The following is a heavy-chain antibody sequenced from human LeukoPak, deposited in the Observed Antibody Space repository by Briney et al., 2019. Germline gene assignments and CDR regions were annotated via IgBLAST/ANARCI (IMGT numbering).Heavy chain of an antibody. CDR3: VWTRGYSGYDCLDY. D-gene: IGHD5-12*01. J-gene: IGHJ4*02. CDR2: INSDGSST. V-gene: IGHV3-74*01. CDR1: GFTFSSYW. Sequence: PGGSLRLSCAASGFTFSSYWMHWVRHAPGKGLVWVSRINSDGSSTSYADSVKGRFTISRDNAKNTLYLQMNSLRAEDTAVYYCVWTRGYSGYDCLDYWGQGTLVTVSS.